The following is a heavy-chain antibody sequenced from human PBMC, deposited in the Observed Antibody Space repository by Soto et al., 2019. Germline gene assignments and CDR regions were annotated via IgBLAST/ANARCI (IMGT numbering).Heavy chain of an antibody. J-gene: IGHJ4*02. D-gene: IGHD6-13*01. CDR3: ARRYSSSFDY. CDR1: GGSISSYY. CDR2: IYYSGGT. V-gene: IGHV4-59*08. Sequence: PPETLSLTCTVSGGSISSYYWSWIRQPPGKGLEWIGYIYYSGGTNYNPSLKSRVTISVDTSKNQFSLKPSSVTAADTAVYYCARRYSSSFDYWGQGTLVTVSS.